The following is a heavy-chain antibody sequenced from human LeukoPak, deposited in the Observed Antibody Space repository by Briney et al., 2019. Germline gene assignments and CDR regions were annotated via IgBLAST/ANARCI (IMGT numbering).Heavy chain of an antibody. CDR1: GDTLTKFA. CDR3: ARGGWDGYNLDY. CDR2: IVPALGTV. V-gene: IGHV1-69*04. Sequence: SVKVSCKASGDTLTKFAIIWVRQAPGQGLEWMGRIVPALGTVNYAQKFQGRVTITADKSTSTAYMEMTRLRSDDTAMFYCARGGWDGYNLDYWGQGTLVTVSS. J-gene: IGHJ4*02. D-gene: IGHD5-24*01.